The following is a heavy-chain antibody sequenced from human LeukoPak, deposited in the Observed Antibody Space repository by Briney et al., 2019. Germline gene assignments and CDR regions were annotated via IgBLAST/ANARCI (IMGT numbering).Heavy chain of an antibody. CDR2: INHSGST. D-gene: IGHD5-24*01. Sequence: SETLSLTCAVYGGSFSGYYWSWIRQPPGKGLEWIGEINHSGSTNYNPSLKSRVTISVDTSKNQFSLKLSSVTAADTAVYYCARGDVEMATIRTFDIWGQGTMVTVSS. V-gene: IGHV4-34*01. CDR3: ARGDVEMATIRTFDI. CDR1: GGSFSGYY. J-gene: IGHJ3*02.